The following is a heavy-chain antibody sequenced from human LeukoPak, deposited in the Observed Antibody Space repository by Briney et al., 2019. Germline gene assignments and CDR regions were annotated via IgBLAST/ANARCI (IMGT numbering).Heavy chain of an antibody. J-gene: IGHJ4*02. CDR1: GGSISSYY. V-gene: IGHV4-59*01. CDR3: ARDGLVGHYFDY. D-gene: IGHD3-10*01. Sequence: SETLSLTCTVSGGSISSYYWSWIRQPPGKGLEWIGYIYYSGSTNYNPSLKSRVTISVDTSKNQFSLKLSSVTAADTAVYYCARDGLVGHYFDYWGQGTLVTVSS. CDR2: IYYSGST.